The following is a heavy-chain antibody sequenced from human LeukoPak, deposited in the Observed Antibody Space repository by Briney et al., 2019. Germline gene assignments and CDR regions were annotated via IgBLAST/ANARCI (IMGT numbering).Heavy chain of an antibody. J-gene: IGHJ4*02. CDR2: IIPIFGTA. CDR3: ARRGAGTHFDY. V-gene: IGHV1-69*06. D-gene: IGHD6-19*01. CDR1: GGTFSSYA. Sequence: AASVKVSCKASGGTFSSYAISWVRQAPGQGLEWMGGIIPIFGTANYAQKFQGRVTITADKSTSTAYMELSSLRSEDTAVYYCARRGAGTHFDYWGQGTLVTVSS.